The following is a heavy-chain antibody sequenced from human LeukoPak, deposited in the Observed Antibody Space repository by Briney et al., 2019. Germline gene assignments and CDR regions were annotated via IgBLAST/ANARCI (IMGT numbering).Heavy chain of an antibody. Sequence: PSETLSLTXTVSGGSISSYYWSWIRQPPGKGLEWIGYIYYSGSTNYNPSLKSRVTISVDTSKNQFSLKLSSVTAADTAVYYCARTTVTAAFDIWGQGTMVTVSS. CDR3: ARTTVTAAFDI. CDR1: GGSISSYY. CDR2: IYYSGST. D-gene: IGHD4-17*01. V-gene: IGHV4-59*01. J-gene: IGHJ3*02.